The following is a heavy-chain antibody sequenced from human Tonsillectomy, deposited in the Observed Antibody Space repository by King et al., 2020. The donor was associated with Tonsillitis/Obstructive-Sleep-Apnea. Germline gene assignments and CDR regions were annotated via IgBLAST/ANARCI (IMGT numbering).Heavy chain of an antibody. D-gene: IGHD3-3*01. J-gene: IGHJ4*02. CDR1: GFTFSTYW. CDR3: AREYYGFWSGYYNAY. V-gene: IGHV3-74*01. Sequence: VQLVESGGGLVQPGGSLRLSCAASGFTFSTYWMHWVRQAPGKGLVWVSRINSDGSSTNYADSVNGRFTISRDNAKNTLYLQMNSLRAEDTAVYYCAREYYGFWSGYYNAYWGQGNLVTVSS. CDR2: INSDGSST.